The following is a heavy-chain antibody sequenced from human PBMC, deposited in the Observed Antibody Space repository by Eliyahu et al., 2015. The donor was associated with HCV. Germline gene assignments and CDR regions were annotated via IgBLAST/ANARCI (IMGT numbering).Heavy chain of an antibody. CDR2: ISSSGSTI. CDR1: GFTFXSYE. CDR3: AKSYCSSTSCYHPLSY. D-gene: IGHD2-2*01. V-gene: IGHV3-48*03. Sequence: EVQLVESGGGLVQPGGSLRLSXXASGFTFXSYEMNWVRQAPGKGLEWVSYISSSGSTIYYADSVKGRFTISRDNAKNSLYLQMNSLRAEDTAVYYCAKSYCSSTSCYHPLSYWGQGTLVTVSS. J-gene: IGHJ4*02.